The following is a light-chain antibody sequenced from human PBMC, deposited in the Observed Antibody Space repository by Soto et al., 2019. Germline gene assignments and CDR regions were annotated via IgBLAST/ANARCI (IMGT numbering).Light chain of an antibody. J-gene: IGKJ2*01. Sequence: EIVLTQTPGTLSLSPGETATLSCRASQSVSSSFLAWYQHKPGQAPSHLIYAASSRATGIPDRCSGSGSGTDLTLTISRLEPEDFAVYYCQQYGSSPYTFGQGTKLEIK. CDR2: AAS. CDR3: QQYGSSPYT. V-gene: IGKV3-20*01. CDR1: QSVSSSF.